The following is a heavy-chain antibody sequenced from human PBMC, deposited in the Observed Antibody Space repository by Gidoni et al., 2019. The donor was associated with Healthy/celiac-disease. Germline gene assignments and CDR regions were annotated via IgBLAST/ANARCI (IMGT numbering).Heavy chain of an antibody. V-gene: IGHV3-21*01. J-gene: IGHJ4*02. Sequence: EVQLVESGGGLVKPGGSLGLAWAASGFNFSRSSRTWVRQAPGKGLEGVSSISSSSSYIDYADSVKCRFTISRDNAKNSLYLQMNSLRAEDTAVYYCARAETTVVTLYYFDYWGQGTLVTVSS. CDR2: ISSSSSYI. CDR1: GFNFSRSS. CDR3: ARAETTVVTLYYFDY. D-gene: IGHD4-17*01.